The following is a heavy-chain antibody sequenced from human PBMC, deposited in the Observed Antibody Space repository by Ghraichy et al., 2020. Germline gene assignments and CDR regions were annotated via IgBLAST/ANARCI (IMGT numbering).Heavy chain of an antibody. CDR3: ARDRGSSSWFHLVYYGMDV. J-gene: IGHJ6*02. CDR1: GFTFSSYE. D-gene: IGHD6-13*01. Sequence: GGSLRLSCAASGFTFSSYEMNWVRQAPGKGLEWVSYISSSGSTIYYADSVKGRFTISRDNAKNSLYLQMNSLRAEDTAVYYCARDRGSSSWFHLVYYGMDVWGQGTTVTVSS. V-gene: IGHV3-48*03. CDR2: ISSSGSTI.